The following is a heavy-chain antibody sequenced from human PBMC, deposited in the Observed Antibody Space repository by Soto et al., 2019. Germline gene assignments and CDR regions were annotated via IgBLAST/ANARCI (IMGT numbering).Heavy chain of an antibody. J-gene: IGHJ2*01. V-gene: IGHV3-30*03. CDR3: ARARSGSYGFWYFDL. Sequence: GGSLRLSCAASGFTFSSYGMHWVRQAPGKGLEWVAVIFYDVSNNFYADSVKGRFTISRDNSKNTLYLQMNSLRAEDTAVYYCARARSGSYGFWYFDLWGRGTLVTVSS. CDR1: GFTFSSYG. D-gene: IGHD3-10*01. CDR2: IFYDVSNN.